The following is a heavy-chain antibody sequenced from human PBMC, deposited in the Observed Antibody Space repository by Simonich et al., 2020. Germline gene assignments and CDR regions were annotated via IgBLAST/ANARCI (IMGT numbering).Heavy chain of an antibody. Sequence: QVQLVQSGAEVKKPGASVKVSCKASGYTFTGYYMHWVRQAPGQGLEWMGWINPNSGGTNYAQKLQGRGTMTRDTSISTAYMELSRLRSDDTAVYYCASSKLATIDYWGQGTLVTVSS. CDR1: GYTFTGYY. CDR2: INPNSGGT. V-gene: IGHV1-2*02. J-gene: IGHJ4*02. CDR3: ASSKLATIDY. D-gene: IGHD5-12*01.